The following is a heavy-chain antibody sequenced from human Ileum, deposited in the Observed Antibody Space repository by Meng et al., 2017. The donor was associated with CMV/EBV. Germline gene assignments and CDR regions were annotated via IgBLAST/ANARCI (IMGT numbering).Heavy chain of an antibody. CDR3: ARGQTVRGFEY. V-gene: IGHV4-4*07. CDR2: IYTGGPT. D-gene: IGHD3-10*01. Sequence: RASRPGLVKPSETLSLTCTVSSASISPYYWNWIRQPAGKGLEWIGRIYTGGPTDYNPSLKSRVTMSVDTSKNQFFLNLSSVTAADTAVYYCARGQTVRGFEYWGLGILVTVSS. CDR1: SASISPYY. J-gene: IGHJ4*02.